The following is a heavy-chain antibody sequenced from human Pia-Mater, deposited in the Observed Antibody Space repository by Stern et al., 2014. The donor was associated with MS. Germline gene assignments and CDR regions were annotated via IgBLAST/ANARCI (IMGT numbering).Heavy chain of an antibody. J-gene: IGHJ4*02. V-gene: IGHV3-33*01. D-gene: IGHD3-22*01. CDR1: GFTFSTYG. CDR3: AGAYDSSGYYDY. CDR2: FWCDGNKK. Sequence: VQLVESGGGVVQPGRSLRLSCEASGFTFSTYGMHWVRQAPGKGLEWVAVFWCDGNKKDYADSVKGRFTVARDNAKNTLYLQMNSLSAEDTAVYYCAGAYDSSGYYDYWGLGTLVTVSS.